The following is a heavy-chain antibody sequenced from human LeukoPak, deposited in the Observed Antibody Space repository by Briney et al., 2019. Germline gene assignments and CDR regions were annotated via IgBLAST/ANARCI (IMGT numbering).Heavy chain of an antibody. CDR2: MYYSGST. V-gene: IGHV4-39*07. CDR1: GGSISRSNYY. Sequence: PSETLSLTCSVSGGSISRSNYYWGWIRQPPGKGLEWIGSMYYSGSTYYNPSLKSRVTISVDTSKNQFSLKLSSVTAADTAVYYCARKYGALGDFDYWGQGTLVTVSS. J-gene: IGHJ4*02. D-gene: IGHD4-17*01. CDR3: ARKYGALGDFDY.